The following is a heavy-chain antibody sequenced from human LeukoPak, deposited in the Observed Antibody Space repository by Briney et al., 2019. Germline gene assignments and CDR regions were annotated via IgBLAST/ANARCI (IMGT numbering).Heavy chain of an antibody. J-gene: IGHJ6*02. V-gene: IGHV3-7*05. CDR1: GFTFSRYW. CDR3: AKYYASGSFFPHYGLDV. D-gene: IGHD3-10*01. Sequence: GSLSLSCAASGFTFSRYWMNWVREAPGKGLEWVANIKQDGSGENYVDSVKGRFTISRDNAKNSLYLQMNSLRAEDTAVYYCAKYYASGSFFPHYGLDVWGQGTTVTVSS. CDR2: IKQDGSGE.